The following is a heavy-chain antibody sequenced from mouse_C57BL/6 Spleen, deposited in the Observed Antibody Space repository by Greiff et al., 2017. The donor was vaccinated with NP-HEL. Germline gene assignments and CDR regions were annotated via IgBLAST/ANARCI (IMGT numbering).Heavy chain of an antibody. Sequence: VKVVESGPGLVAPSQSLSITCTVSGFSLTSYGVHWVRQPPGKGLEWLVVIWSDGSTTYNSALKSRLSISKDNSKSQVFLKMNSLQTDDTAMYYCARHNPDYALMDYWGQGTSVTVSS. CDR1: GFSLTSYG. J-gene: IGHJ4*01. D-gene: IGHD2-4*01. V-gene: IGHV2-6-1*01. CDR3: ARHNPDYALMDY. CDR2: IWSDGST.